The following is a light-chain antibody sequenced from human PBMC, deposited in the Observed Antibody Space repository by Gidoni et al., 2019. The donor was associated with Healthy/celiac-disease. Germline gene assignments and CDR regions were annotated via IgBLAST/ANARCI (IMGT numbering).Light chain of an antibody. CDR2: DAS. V-gene: IGKV3-11*01. CDR1: QSVSSY. CDR3: QQRSNWPIT. J-gene: IGKJ5*01. Sequence: EIVLTQSPATLSLSPGERATLSCRASQSVSSYLAWYQQKPGKAPRLLIYDASNRATGIPARFSGSGSGTDFTLTISSLEPEDFAVYYCQQRSNWPITCGQGTRLEIK.